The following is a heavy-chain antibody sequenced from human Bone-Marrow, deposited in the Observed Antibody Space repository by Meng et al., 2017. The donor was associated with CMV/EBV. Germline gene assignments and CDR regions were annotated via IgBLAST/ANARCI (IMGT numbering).Heavy chain of an antibody. V-gene: IGHV1-2*02. CDR1: GYSFTGHY. CDR3: ARDGVGCY. Sequence: ASVKVSGKASGYSFTGHYMHWVRQAPGQGLEWMGWINPNSGGTDYAQKFQGRVTMTRDTSISTAYMELSRLKSDDTAVYYCARDGVGCYWGQGTLVSVSS. D-gene: IGHD3-16*01. CDR2: INPNSGGT. J-gene: IGHJ4*02.